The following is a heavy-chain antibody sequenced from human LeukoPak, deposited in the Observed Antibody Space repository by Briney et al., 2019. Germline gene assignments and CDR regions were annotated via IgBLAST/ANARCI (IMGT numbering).Heavy chain of an antibody. V-gene: IGHV3-21*01. Sequence: GGSLRLSCAASGFTFSSYSMNWVRQAPGKGLEWVSSISSSSSYIYYADSVKGRFTISRDNAKNSLYLQMNSLRAEDTAVYYCARVAEAAAFDYWGQGTLVTVPS. D-gene: IGHD6-13*01. CDR3: ARVAEAAAFDY. CDR1: GFTFSSYS. J-gene: IGHJ4*02. CDR2: ISSSSSYI.